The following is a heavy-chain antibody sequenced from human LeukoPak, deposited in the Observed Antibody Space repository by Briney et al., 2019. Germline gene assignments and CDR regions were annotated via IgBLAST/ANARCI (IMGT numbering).Heavy chain of an antibody. Sequence: SETLSLTCAVYGGSFSGYYWSWTRQPPGKGLEWIGEINHSGSTNYNPSLKSRVTISVDTSKNQFSLKLSSVTAADTAVYYCASSSGLPEVGFDYWGQGTLVTVSS. J-gene: IGHJ4*02. CDR1: GGSFSGYY. V-gene: IGHV4-34*01. CDR2: INHSGST. CDR3: ASSSGLPEVGFDY. D-gene: IGHD2-21*02.